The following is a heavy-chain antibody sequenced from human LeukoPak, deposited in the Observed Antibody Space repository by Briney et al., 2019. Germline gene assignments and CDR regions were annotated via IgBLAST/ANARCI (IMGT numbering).Heavy chain of an antibody. Sequence: GGSLRLSCAASGFTFSSCWMHWVRQAPGKGLVWVSRINSDGSSTSYADSVKGRFTISRDNAKNSLYLQMNSLRAEDTALYYCARVRSGLHMDVWGQGTTVTVSS. V-gene: IGHV3-74*01. D-gene: IGHD2-15*01. J-gene: IGHJ6*02. CDR3: ARVRSGLHMDV. CDR2: INSDGSST. CDR1: GFTFSSCW.